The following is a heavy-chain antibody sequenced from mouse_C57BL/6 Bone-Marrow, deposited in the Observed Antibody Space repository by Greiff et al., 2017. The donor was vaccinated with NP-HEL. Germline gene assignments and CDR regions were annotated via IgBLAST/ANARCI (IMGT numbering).Heavy chain of an antibody. CDR3: TPFYYCGSRYVNC. J-gene: IGHJ2*01. D-gene: IGHD1-1*01. CDR1: GFNIKDDY. V-gene: IGHV14-4*01. CDR2: IDPENGDT. Sequence: EVQLQQSGAELVRPGASVKLSCTASGFNIKDDYMHWVKQRPEQGLEWIGWIDPENGDTEYASKFQGKATITADTSSNTAYLQLSSLTSEDTAVYYYTPFYYCGSRYVNCWGQGTTLTVSS.